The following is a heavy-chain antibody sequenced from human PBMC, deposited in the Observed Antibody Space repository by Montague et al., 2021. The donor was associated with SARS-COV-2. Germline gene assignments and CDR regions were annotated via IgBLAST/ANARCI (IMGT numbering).Heavy chain of an antibody. J-gene: IGHJ4*02. CDR1: GGSFKNNY. D-gene: IGHD5-12*01. V-gene: IGHV4-59*01. Sequence: SETLSLTCTVSGGSFKNNYWSWIRQPPGPGLEWLGYVHHDGSSGSANYXPSVWSRVTISVDTSKKQFSLQLSSVTPAHTAVYFCARVLENSGYALDYWGQGTLVTVSS. CDR3: ARVLENSGYALDY. CDR2: VHHDGSSGSA.